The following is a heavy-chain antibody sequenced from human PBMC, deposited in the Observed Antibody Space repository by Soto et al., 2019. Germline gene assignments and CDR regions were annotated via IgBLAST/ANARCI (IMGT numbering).Heavy chain of an antibody. CDR2: VSGSGGTS. V-gene: IGHV3-23*01. J-gene: IGHJ5*02. D-gene: IGHD6-19*01. CDR3: AKMGYSSDWS. CDR1: GGSISSGDYY. Sequence: ETLSLTCTVSGGSISSGDYYWSWIRQPPGKGLEWVSVVSGSGGTSYYADSVKGRFIISRDNSKNTLYLQMNSLRAEDTALYYCAKMGYSSDWSWGQGTLVTVSS.